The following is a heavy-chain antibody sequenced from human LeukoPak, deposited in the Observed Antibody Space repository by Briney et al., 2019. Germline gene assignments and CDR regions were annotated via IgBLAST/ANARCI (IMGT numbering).Heavy chain of an antibody. CDR1: GGSTSSSNFY. Sequence: SETLSLTCTVSGGSTSSSNFYWGWIRQPPGMGLEWIGGIHYSGNTYYNPSLKSRVTISIDTSKNQFSLKLSSVTAADTAVYYCARGGYYGSGSYRTPFDYWGQGTLVTVSS. D-gene: IGHD3-10*01. J-gene: IGHJ4*02. CDR2: IHYSGNT. V-gene: IGHV4-39*01. CDR3: ARGGYYGSGSYRTPFDY.